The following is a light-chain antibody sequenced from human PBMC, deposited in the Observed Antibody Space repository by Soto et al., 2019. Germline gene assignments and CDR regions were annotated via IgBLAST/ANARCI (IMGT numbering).Light chain of an antibody. CDR1: QSVSSD. J-gene: IGKJ1*01. CDR3: QQYNKWPKT. Sequence: EIVMTQSPATLSVSPGERPTLPCRASQSVSSDLAWYQQKPGQAPRLLIYGASTRATGLPARFSGSGSGTEFTLTINSLQSEDFAVYYCQQYNKWPKTFGQGTKVDIK. V-gene: IGKV3-15*01. CDR2: GAS.